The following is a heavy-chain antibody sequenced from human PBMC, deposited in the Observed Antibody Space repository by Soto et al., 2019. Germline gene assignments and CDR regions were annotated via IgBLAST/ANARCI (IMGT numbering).Heavy chain of an antibody. CDR1: GFTFSSYA. CDR2: ISYDGSNK. V-gene: IGHV3-30*01. Sequence: QVQLVESGGGVVQPGRSLRLSCAASGFTFSSYAMHWVRQAPGKGLEWVTVISYDGSNKYDADSVKGRVTVYRDNSKNTLYLQMNSLRAEDAAEYYCARDSWSFDYWGQGTLGTVSS. D-gene: IGHD2-15*01. CDR3: ARDSWSFDY. J-gene: IGHJ4*02.